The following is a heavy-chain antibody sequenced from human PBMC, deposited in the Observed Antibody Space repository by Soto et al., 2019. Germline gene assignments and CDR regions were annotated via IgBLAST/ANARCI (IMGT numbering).Heavy chain of an antibody. CDR1: GYSISSGYY. D-gene: IGHD2-21*02. Sequence: PSETLSLTCAVSGYSISSGYYWGWIRQPPGKGLEWIGSIYHSGSTYYNPSLKSRVTISVDTSKNQFSLKLSSVTAADTAVYYCARDFLPPYCGGDCYLLDYWGQGTLVTSPQ. CDR2: IYHSGST. J-gene: IGHJ4*02. CDR3: ARDFLPPYCGGDCYLLDY. V-gene: IGHV4-38-2*02.